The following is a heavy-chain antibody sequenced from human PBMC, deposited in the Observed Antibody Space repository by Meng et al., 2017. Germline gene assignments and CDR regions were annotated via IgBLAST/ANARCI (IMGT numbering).Heavy chain of an antibody. CDR2: IIPIFGTA. Sequence: SVNVSCKSSGGTFSSYAISWVRQAPGQGLEWMGGIIPIFGTANYAQKFQGRVTITADESTSTAYMELNSLRSEDTAVYYCARAPYYYDSSGYYLSPSPDYWGQGTLVTVSS. CDR1: GGTFSSYA. J-gene: IGHJ4*02. D-gene: IGHD3-22*01. CDR3: ARAPYYYDSSGYYLSPSPDY. V-gene: IGHV1-69*13.